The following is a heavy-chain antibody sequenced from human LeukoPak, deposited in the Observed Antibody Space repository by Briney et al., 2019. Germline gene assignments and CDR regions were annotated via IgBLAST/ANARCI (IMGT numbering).Heavy chain of an antibody. CDR1: GGTFSSNA. CDR3: ARAGGGSGSYSGYYFDY. D-gene: IGHD3-10*01. V-gene: IGHV1-69*04. Sequence: SVKVSCKASGGTFSSNAISWVRQAPGQGLEWMGRIIPILGIANYAQKFQGRVTITADKSTSTAYMELSSLRSEDTAVYYCARAGGGSGSYSGYYFDYWGQGTLVIVSS. J-gene: IGHJ4*02. CDR2: IIPILGIA.